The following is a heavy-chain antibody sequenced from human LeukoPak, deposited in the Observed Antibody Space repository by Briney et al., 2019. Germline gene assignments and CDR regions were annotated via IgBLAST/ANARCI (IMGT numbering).Heavy chain of an antibody. J-gene: IGHJ5*02. V-gene: IGHV1-69*06. D-gene: IGHD3-22*01. CDR3: ARKVPNDSSGYYYRGQFDP. CDR1: GGTFSSYA. Sequence: GSSVKVSCKASGGTFSSYAISWVRQAPGQGLEWMGGIIPIFGTANYAQKFQGRVTITADKSTSTAYMELSRLRSEDTAVYYCARKVPNDSSGYYYRGQFDPWGQGTLVTVSS. CDR2: IIPIFGTA.